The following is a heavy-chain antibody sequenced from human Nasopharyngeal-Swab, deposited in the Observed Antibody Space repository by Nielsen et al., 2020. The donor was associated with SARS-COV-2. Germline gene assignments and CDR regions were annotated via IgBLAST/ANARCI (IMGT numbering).Heavy chain of an antibody. V-gene: IGHV3-23*01. J-gene: IGHJ3*01. CDR1: GFTFNIYA. D-gene: IGHD3-10*01. Sequence: GESLKISCAAPGFTFNIYAMAWVRRAPGRGLQWVTGVSSSGGSTYYTDSEKGRFTISRDNSKNTLYLEMHSLRVEDTAVYYCAKDGVVRGDALDLWGQGTMVTVSS. CDR3: AKDGVVRGDALDL. CDR2: VSSSGGST.